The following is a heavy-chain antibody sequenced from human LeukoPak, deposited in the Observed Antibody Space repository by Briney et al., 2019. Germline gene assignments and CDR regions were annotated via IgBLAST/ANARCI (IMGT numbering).Heavy chain of an antibody. CDR1: GYTFTSYY. V-gene: IGHV1-46*01. CDR2: INPSGGST. Sequence: ASVKVSCKASGYTFTSYYMHWVRQAPGQGLEWMGIINPSGGSTSYAQKFQGRVTMTRDTSTSTVYMELSSLRSEDTAVYYCARAGRGYYYDSSGYRNPLYWGQGTLVTVSS. CDR3: ARAGRGYYYDSSGYRNPLY. D-gene: IGHD3-22*01. J-gene: IGHJ4*02.